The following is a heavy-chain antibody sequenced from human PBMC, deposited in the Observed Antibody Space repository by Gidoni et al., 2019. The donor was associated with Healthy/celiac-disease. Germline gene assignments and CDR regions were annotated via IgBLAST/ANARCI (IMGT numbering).Heavy chain of an antibody. D-gene: IGHD3-22*01. J-gene: IGHJ5*02. CDR1: GYSFTSYW. V-gene: IGHV5-51*01. Sequence: EVQLVQSGAEVKKPGESLKISCKGSGYSFTSYWIGWVRQMPGKGLEWMGILYPGDSDTRYSPSFQGQVTISADKSISTAYLQWSSLKASDTAMYYCARRHLSSYYDSRGWFDPWGQGTLVTVSS. CDR2: LYPGDSDT. CDR3: ARRHLSSYYDSRGWFDP.